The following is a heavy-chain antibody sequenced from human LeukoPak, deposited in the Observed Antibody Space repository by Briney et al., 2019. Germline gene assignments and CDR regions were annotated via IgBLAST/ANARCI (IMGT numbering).Heavy chain of an antibody. J-gene: IGHJ6*02. D-gene: IGHD4-11*01. V-gene: IGHV1-69*04. CDR1: GGTFSSYA. CDR2: IIPILGIA. CDR3: ARDSSNSLYYYYGMDV. Sequence: SVKVSCKASGGTFSSYAISWVRQAPGQGLEWMGRIIPILGIANYAQKFQGRVTITADKSTSTAYMELSSLRSEDTAVYYCARDSSNSLYYYYGMDVWGQGTTVTVSS.